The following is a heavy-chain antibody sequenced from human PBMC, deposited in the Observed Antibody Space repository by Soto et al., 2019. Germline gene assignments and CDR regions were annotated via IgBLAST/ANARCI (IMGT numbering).Heavy chain of an antibody. J-gene: IGHJ4*02. CDR2: IRGSGDSA. Sequence: EVQLLESGGGSVQPGGSLRLSCAASGFTFSIYSMTWVRQAPGKGLEWVSSIRGSGDSAYYADSVKGRFTISRDNSKNTLYLQMESLRAEDSAIYYCAKDWAYASAQYYLPDWGQGTLVTVSS. V-gene: IGHV3-23*01. CDR1: GFTFSIYS. CDR3: AKDWAYASAQYYLPD. D-gene: IGHD3-16*01.